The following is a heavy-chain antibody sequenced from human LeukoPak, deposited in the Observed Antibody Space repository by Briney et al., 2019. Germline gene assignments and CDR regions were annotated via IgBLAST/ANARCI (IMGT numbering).Heavy chain of an antibody. CDR3: ARDEHNWNYLDYFDY. Sequence: SETLSLTCAVYGGSFSGYYWSWIRQPPGKGLEWIGEINHSGSTNYNPSLKSRVTISVDTSKNQFSLKLSSVTAADTAVYYCARDEHNWNYLDYFDYWGQGTLVTVSS. CDR1: GGSFSGYY. D-gene: IGHD1-7*01. J-gene: IGHJ4*02. CDR2: INHSGST. V-gene: IGHV4-34*01.